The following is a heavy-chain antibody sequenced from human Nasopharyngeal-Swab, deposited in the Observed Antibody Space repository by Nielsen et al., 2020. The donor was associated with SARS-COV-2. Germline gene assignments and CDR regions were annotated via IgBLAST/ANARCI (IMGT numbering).Heavy chain of an antibody. CDR1: GYSFTSYW. V-gene: IGHV5-10-1*01. CDR3: ARPSSGWYGAFDI. Sequence: GGSLRLSCKGSGYSFTSYWISWVRQMPGKGLEWMGRVDPSDSYTNYSPSFQGHVTISADKSISTAYLQWSSLKASDTAMYYCARPSSGWYGAFDIWGQGTMVTVSS. D-gene: IGHD6-19*01. CDR2: VDPSDSYT. J-gene: IGHJ3*02.